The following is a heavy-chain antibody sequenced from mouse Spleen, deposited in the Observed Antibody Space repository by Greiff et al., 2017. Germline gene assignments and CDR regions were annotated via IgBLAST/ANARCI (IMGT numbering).Heavy chain of an antibody. Sequence: QVQLKESGAELVRPGTSVKISCKASGYTFTNYWLGWVKQRPGHGLEWIGDIYPGGGYTNYNEKFKGKATFTADTSSNTAYMQLSSLTTEDSAIYYCARGVDYSAWFAYWGQGTLVTVSA. J-gene: IGHJ3*01. CDR2: IYPGGGYT. CDR1: GYTFTNYW. CDR3: ARGVDYSAWFAY. D-gene: IGHD2-4*01. V-gene: IGHV1-63*02.